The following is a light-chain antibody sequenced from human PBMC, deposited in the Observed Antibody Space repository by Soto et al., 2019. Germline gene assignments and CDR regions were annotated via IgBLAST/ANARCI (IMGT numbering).Light chain of an antibody. V-gene: IGLV1-44*01. CDR1: SSDVGGYNY. Sequence: QSALTQPASVSGSPGQSITISCTGTSSDVGGYNYVSWYQQHPGKAPKLLIYSNNQRPSGVPDRFSGSKSGTSASLAISGLQSEDEADYYCAAWDDSLNGPVFGGGTKVTVL. J-gene: IGLJ2*01. CDR2: SNN. CDR3: AAWDDSLNGPV.